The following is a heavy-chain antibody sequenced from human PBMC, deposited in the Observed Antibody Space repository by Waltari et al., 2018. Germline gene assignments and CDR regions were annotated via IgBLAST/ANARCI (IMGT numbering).Heavy chain of an antibody. V-gene: IGHV1-3*04. Sequence: QVHLVQSGFEVKNPGASVKLSCEASGYTFTQSAIHWVRQAPGEGLEWIGWIATDIGDTRYSRNFQDRCTSTRDTSAKIVYMELSSLRSEDTGVYFCARDCGIYCSAHWYFDRWGRGTLLTVSS. CDR1: GYTFTQSA. CDR3: ARDCGIYCSAHWYFDR. D-gene: IGHD3-9*01. J-gene: IGHJ2*01. CDR2: IATDIGDT.